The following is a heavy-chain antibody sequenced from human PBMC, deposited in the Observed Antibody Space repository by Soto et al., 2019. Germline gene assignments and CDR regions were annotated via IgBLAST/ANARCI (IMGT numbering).Heavy chain of an antibody. CDR1: GFNFSSYS. Sequence: PGWSLRLSCAASGFNFSSYSMNLVRQAPGKGLEWVSCISSSSSYIYYADSVKGRFTISRDNAKKSLYLQMNSLRDEDTTVYYCARVTTTLVDHFEYWGKGTLVTVSS. CDR3: ARVTTTLVDHFEY. V-gene: IGHV3-21*01. J-gene: IGHJ4*02. CDR2: ISSSSSYI. D-gene: IGHD4-4*01.